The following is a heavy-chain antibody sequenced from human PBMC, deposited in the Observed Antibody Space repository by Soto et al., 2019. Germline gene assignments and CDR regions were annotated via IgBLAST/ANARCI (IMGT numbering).Heavy chain of an antibody. CDR3: AKAHNYDILTGYYRPDAFDI. V-gene: IGHV3-23*01. J-gene: IGHJ3*02. D-gene: IGHD3-9*01. Sequence: GGSLRLSCAASGFTFSSYAMSWVRQAPGKGLEWVSAISGSGGSTYYADSVKGRFTISRDNSKNTLYLQMNSLRAEDTAVYYFAKAHNYDILTGYYRPDAFDIWGQGTMVTVSS. CDR1: GFTFSSYA. CDR2: ISGSGGST.